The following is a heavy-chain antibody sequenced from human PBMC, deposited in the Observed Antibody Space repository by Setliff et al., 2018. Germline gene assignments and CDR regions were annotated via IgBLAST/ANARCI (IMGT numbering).Heavy chain of an antibody. V-gene: IGHV1-18*01. D-gene: IGHD2-21*01. CDR3: ARSSAPSVVLAADFDY. Sequence: ASLKVSCKTSGFMFSTYGLSWVRQAPGQGPEWIGCISGYTGDTNYAPKFQDRVTLTIDPSSTTAYMELRSLKSDDTAFYYCARSSAPSVVLAADFDYWGQGTLVTVSS. J-gene: IGHJ4*02. CDR2: ISGYTGDT. CDR1: GFMFSTYG.